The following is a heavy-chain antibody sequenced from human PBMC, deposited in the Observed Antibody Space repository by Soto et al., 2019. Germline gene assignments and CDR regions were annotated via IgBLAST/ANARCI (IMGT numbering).Heavy chain of an antibody. V-gene: IGHV3-30*18. J-gene: IGHJ4*02. D-gene: IGHD3-10*01. Sequence: QVPLVESGGGVVQPGRSLRLACVASGFTFSGYGMHWVRQAPGKGLEWVAAISYDGSNKYYAESVKGRFTISRDNSKNTLYLEMNSLRAEDTAVYYCAKERVVRGVTDYWGQGTLVTVSS. CDR2: ISYDGSNK. CDR3: AKERVVRGVTDY. CDR1: GFTFSGYG.